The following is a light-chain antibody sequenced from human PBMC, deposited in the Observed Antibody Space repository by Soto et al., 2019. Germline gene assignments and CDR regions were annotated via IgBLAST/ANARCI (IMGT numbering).Light chain of an antibody. CDR3: QQYNSYSPRT. CDR2: DAS. CDR1: QSVSSY. V-gene: IGKV3-11*01. J-gene: IGKJ1*01. Sequence: EIVLTQSPASLSLSPGERATLSCRASQSVSSYIAWYQQKPGQAPRLLIYDASNSATGIPARFSGSGSGTDFTLTISSLEPEDVAVYYCQQYNSYSPRTFGQGTKVEIK.